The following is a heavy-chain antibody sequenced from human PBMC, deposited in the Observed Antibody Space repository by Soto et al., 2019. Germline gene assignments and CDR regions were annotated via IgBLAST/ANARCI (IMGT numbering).Heavy chain of an antibody. CDR1: GFTFSSYG. CDR3: ARDPTGYCSSTSCYTVGYYYYGMDV. CDR2: IWYDGSNK. V-gene: IGHV3-33*01. J-gene: IGHJ6*02. D-gene: IGHD2-2*02. Sequence: GSLRLSCAASGFTFSSYGMHWVRQAPGKGLEWVAVIWYDGSNKYYADSVKGRFTISRDNSKNTLYLQMNSLRAEDTAVYYCARDPTGYCSSTSCYTVGYYYYGMDVWGQGTTVTVSS.